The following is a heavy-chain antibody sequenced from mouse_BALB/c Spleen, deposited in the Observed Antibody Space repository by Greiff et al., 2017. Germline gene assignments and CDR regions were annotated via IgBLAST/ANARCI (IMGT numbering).Heavy chain of an antibody. CDR1: GFTFSSYT. J-gene: IGHJ4*01. D-gene: IGHD2-2*01. CDR3: ARHGSYAMDY. CDR2: ISNGGGST. Sequence: EVKVVESGGGLVQPGGSLKLSCAASGFTFSSYTMSWVRQTPEKRLEWVAYISNGGGSTYYPDTVKGRFTISRDNAKNTLYLQMSSLKSEDTAMYYCARHGSYAMDYWGQGTSVTVSS. V-gene: IGHV5-12-2*01.